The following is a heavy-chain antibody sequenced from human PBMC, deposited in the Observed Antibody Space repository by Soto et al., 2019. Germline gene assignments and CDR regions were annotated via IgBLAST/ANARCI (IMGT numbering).Heavy chain of an antibody. D-gene: IGHD2-15*01. CDR1: GFNFSRHS. V-gene: IGHV3-21*01. J-gene: IGHJ6*03. CDR2: ISSSSRHI. CDR3: ARGYRGYCDDGGCDSSPAYYYYYMDV. Sequence: GGSLRLSCATSGFNFSRHSMNWVRQAPGKGLEWISSISSSSRHIYYADAVRDRITISRDNAENSLYLQMDSLRGEDTAVYYCARGYRGYCDDGGCDSSPAYYYYYMDVWGNGTTVTVSS.